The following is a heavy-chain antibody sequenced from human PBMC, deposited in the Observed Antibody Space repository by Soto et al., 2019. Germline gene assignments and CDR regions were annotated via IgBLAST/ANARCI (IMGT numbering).Heavy chain of an antibody. CDR3: ARDHRNMIRGVRNTHY. D-gene: IGHD3-10*01. V-gene: IGHV1-18*01. CDR1: GYTFTSYG. CDR2: INADNGNT. Sequence: QVQLVQSGAEVKKPGASVKVSCKASGYTFTSYGLSWVRQAPGQGLEWMGWINADNGNTNYAQKLQGRVTMTTDTITSKAYMELRSERSDDTAVYCCARDHRNMIRGVRNTHYWGQGTRVNVAS. J-gene: IGHJ4*02.